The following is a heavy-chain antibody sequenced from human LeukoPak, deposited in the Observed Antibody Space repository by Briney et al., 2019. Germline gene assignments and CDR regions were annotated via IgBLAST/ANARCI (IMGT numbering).Heavy chain of an antibody. CDR3: TNYDSSGYPFDY. CDR1: GFTFSSYA. D-gene: IGHD3-22*01. V-gene: IGHV3-23*01. J-gene: IGHJ4*02. Sequence: GGSLRLSCAASGFTFSSYAMSWVRQAPGKGLEWVSAISGSGGSTYYADSVKGRFTISRDDSKNTLYLQMNSLRAEDTAVYYCTNYDSSGYPFDYWGQGTLVTVSS. CDR2: ISGSGGST.